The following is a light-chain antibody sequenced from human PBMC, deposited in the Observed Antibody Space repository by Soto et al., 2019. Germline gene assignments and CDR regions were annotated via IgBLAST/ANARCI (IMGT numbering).Light chain of an antibody. CDR2: GAS. CDR3: QQYNNWPPIFT. CDR1: QSVSSN. J-gene: IGKJ3*01. Sequence: EIVMTQSPATLSVSPGERATLSCRASQSVSSNLAWYQQKPGQAPRLLIYGASTRATGIPARFSGSGSGTEFTLTSSSRQSEDFAVYYCQQYNNWPPIFTFGPGNKVDIK. V-gene: IGKV3-15*01.